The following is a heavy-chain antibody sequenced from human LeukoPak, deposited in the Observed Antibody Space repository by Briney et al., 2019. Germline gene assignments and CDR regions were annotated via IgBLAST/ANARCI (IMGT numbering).Heavy chain of an antibody. CDR1: GYTFTGYY. V-gene: IGHV1-69*04. Sequence: SVKVSCKASGYTFTGYYMHWVRQAPGQGLEWMGRIIPILNITHYAQKFQGRVTIAADKSTSTAYMELSSLRSEDTAMYYCARDDDRAREIDYWGQGTLVTVSS. CDR2: IIPILNIT. D-gene: IGHD3-22*01. CDR3: ARDDDRAREIDY. J-gene: IGHJ4*02.